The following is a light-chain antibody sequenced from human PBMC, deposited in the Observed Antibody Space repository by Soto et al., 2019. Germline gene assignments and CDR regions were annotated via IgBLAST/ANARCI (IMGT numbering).Light chain of an antibody. CDR3: AAWDDSLSAVV. CDR1: ISNLGSNF. CDR2: RNN. J-gene: IGLJ3*02. Sequence: SVLTQPPSASGTPGQRVIISCSGSISNLGSNFIYWYQQLPGAAPKLLISRNNERPSGVPDRFSGSKSGTSASLAISGLRSEDEADYHCAAWDDSLSAVVFGGGTKVTVL. V-gene: IGLV1-47*01.